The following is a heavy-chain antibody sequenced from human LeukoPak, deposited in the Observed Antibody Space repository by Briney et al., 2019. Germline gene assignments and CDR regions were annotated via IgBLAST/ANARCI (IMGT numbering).Heavy chain of an antibody. J-gene: IGHJ4*02. V-gene: IGHV1-46*01. CDR3: ARATGITGTGNDY. D-gene: IGHD1-20*01. CDR1: GGTFSSYA. CDR2: INPSGGST. Sequence: ASVKVSCKASGGTFSSYAISWVRQAPGQGLERMGIINPSGGSTSYAQKFQGRVTMTRDMSTSTVYMELSSLRSEDTAVYYCARATGITGTGNDYWGQGTLVTVSS.